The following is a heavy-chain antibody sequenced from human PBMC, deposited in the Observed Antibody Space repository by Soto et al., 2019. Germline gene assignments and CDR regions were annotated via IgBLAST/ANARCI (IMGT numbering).Heavy chain of an antibody. Sequence: GASVKVSCKASGGTLSSYAISWVRQAPGQGLEWMGGIIPIFGTANYAQKFQGRVTITADESTSTAYMELSSLRSEDTAVYYCARDPMGYSRRHYYGMDVWGQGTTVTVSS. V-gene: IGHV1-69*13. D-gene: IGHD6-13*01. CDR1: GGTLSSYA. J-gene: IGHJ6*02. CDR2: IIPIFGTA. CDR3: ARDPMGYSRRHYYGMDV.